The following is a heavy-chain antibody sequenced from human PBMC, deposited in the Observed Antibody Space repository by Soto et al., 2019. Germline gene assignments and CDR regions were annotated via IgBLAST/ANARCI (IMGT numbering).Heavy chain of an antibody. CDR1: GDTFASFG. D-gene: IGHD3-10*01. J-gene: IGHJ4*02. V-gene: IGHV1-18*01. CDR2: ISAYNGNT. CDR3: ARDQESITDRSLQY. Sequence: ASVKVSCKASGDTFASFGFSWVRQAPGQGLEWLGWISAYNGNTHYAQKVRDRVTLTTDTSTNTAYMELRSLTSDDTAVYYCARDQESITDRSLQYWGQGTRVPVSS.